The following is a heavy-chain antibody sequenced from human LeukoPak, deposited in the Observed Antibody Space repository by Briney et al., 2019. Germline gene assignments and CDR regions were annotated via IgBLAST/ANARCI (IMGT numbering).Heavy chain of an antibody. D-gene: IGHD1-26*01. V-gene: IGHV4-30-4*08. Sequence: SETLSLTCIVSGGSISSGDYYWNWIRQPPGKGLEWIGYIYYSGSTYYNPSLKSRLTISVDTSKNQFSLRLSSVTAADTAVYHCARVAVVAARPGSVDYWGQGTLVTVSS. CDR2: IYYSGST. CDR3: ARVAVVAARPGSVDY. CDR1: GGSISSGDYY. J-gene: IGHJ4*02.